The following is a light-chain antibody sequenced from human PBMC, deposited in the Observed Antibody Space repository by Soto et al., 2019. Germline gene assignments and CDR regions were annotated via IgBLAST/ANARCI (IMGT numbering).Light chain of an antibody. J-gene: IGKJ4*01. CDR2: GAS. Sequence: EIVLTQSPGTLSLSPGERATLSCRASQGVSSSYLAWYQQKPGQPPRLLIYGASSRATGIPDRFSGSGSGTDFSLTITRLEPEDFAVYYCHRSRSSFGGGTKVEIK. CDR1: QGVSSSY. CDR3: HRSRSS. V-gene: IGKV3-20*01.